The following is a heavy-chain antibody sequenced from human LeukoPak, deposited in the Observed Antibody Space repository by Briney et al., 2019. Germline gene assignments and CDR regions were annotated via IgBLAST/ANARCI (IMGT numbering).Heavy chain of an antibody. CDR2: IYSGGST. D-gene: IGHD6-19*01. CDR3: ARDVSA. Sequence: GGSLRLSCAASGFTVSSNYMSWVRQAPGKGLEWVSLIYSGGSTYYADSVKGRFTISRDNSKNTLYLQMSSLRVEDTAVYYCARDVSAWGQGTLVTVSS. V-gene: IGHV3-53*01. CDR1: GFTVSSNY. J-gene: IGHJ5*02.